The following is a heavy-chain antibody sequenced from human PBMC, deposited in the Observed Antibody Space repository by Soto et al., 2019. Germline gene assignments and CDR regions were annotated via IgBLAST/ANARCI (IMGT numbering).Heavy chain of an antibody. CDR2: TYWDDDK. CDR1: GFSLSTSGVG. D-gene: IGHD4-17*01. Sequence: QIALKESGPTLVKPTQTLTLTCTFSGFSLSTSGVGVGWIRQPPGKALEWLALTYWDDDKRYSPSLKSRLTITKDTSKNHVVLTMTNMDPVDTATYYCAHRQRTVYFDYWGQGTLVTVSS. V-gene: IGHV2-5*02. CDR3: AHRQRTVYFDY. J-gene: IGHJ4*02.